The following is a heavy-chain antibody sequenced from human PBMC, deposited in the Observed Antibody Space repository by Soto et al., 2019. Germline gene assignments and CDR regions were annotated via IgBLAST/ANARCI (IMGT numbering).Heavy chain of an antibody. D-gene: IGHD3-9*01. CDR2: INHSGST. J-gene: IGHJ5*02. CDR3: ASKYYDILTGYFP. Sequence: SETLSLTCAVYGGSFSGYYWSWIRQPPGKGLEWIGEINHSGSTNYNPSLKSRVTISVDTSKNQFSLKLSSVTAADTAVYYCASKYYDILTGYFPWGQGTLVTVSS. CDR1: GGSFSGYY. V-gene: IGHV4-34*01.